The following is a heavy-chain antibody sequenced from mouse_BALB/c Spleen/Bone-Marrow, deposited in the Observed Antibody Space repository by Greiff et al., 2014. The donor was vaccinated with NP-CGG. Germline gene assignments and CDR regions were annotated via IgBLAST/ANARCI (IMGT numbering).Heavy chain of an antibody. Sequence: EVQLQQSGGGLVKPGGSLKLPCAASGFAFSTYDMSWVRQTPEKRLEWVAYISSGGGNTYYPDTVKGRFTISRDNAKNTLSLQMSSLKSEDTAIFFCGRHSRGYDGFANWGQGTLVTVSA. CDR1: GFAFSTYD. CDR3: GRHSRGYDGFAN. J-gene: IGHJ3*01. CDR2: ISSGGGNT. D-gene: IGHD2-2*01. V-gene: IGHV5-12-1*01.